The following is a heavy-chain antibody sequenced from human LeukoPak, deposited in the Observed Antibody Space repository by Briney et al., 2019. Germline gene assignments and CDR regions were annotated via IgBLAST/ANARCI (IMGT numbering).Heavy chain of an antibody. D-gene: IGHD6-19*01. CDR3: ASLSSGWYENAFDI. Sequence: SETLSLTCAVYGGSFSGYYWSWIRQPPGKGLEWIGEINHSGSTNYNPSLKSRVTISVDTSKNQFSLKLSSVTAADTAVYHCASLSSGWYENAFDIWGQGTMVTVSS. V-gene: IGHV4-34*01. CDR2: INHSGST. CDR1: GGSFSGYY. J-gene: IGHJ3*02.